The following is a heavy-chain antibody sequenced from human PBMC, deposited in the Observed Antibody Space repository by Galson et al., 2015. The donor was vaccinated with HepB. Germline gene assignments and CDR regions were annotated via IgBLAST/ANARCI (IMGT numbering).Heavy chain of an antibody. CDR3: VKGHGTTYGLDV. D-gene: IGHD1-14*01. V-gene: IGHV3-64D*06. Sequence: SLRLSCAASGFTFSSYAMHWVRQAPGKGLEYVSAISSDGGATYYADSVKGRFTISRDNSKNTLYLQMSSLRAEDTVVCYCVKGHGTTYGLDVWGQGTTVTVSS. CDR2: ISSDGGAT. J-gene: IGHJ6*02. CDR1: GFTFSSYA.